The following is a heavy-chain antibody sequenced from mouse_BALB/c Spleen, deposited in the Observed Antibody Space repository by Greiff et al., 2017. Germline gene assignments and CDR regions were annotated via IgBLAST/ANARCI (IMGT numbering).Heavy chain of an antibody. CDR1: GYTFTSYW. J-gene: IGHJ4*01. V-gene: IGHV1S81*02. CDR2: INPSNGRT. D-gene: IGHD2-1*01. Sequence: VQLQQPGAELVKPGASVKLSCKASGYTFTSYWMHWVKQRPGQGLEWIGEINPSNGRTNYNEKFKSKATLTVDKSSSTAYMQLSSLTSEDSAVYYCARKGNYEGGAMDYWGQGTSVTVSS. CDR3: ARKGNYEGGAMDY.